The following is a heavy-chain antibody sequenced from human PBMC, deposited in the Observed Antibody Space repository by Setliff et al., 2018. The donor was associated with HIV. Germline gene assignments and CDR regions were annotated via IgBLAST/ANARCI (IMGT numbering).Heavy chain of an antibody. CDR1: GFTFSSYW. J-gene: IGHJ3*01. CDR3: SLGYCSGGSCYSDPEVAFDV. CDR2: ISADGSDT. Sequence: GGSLRLSCAASGFTFSSYWIHWVRQAPGKGLVWVSRISADGSDTSYADSVKGRFTISRDNAVNTAYLQMNSLRGEDTALYYCSLGYCSGGSCYSDPEVAFDVWGQGTMVTVSS. V-gene: IGHV3-74*01. D-gene: IGHD2-15*01.